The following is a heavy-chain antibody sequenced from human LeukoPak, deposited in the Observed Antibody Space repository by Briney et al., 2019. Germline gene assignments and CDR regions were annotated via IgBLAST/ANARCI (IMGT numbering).Heavy chain of an antibody. CDR3: ARVGALARTSDN. Sequence: GGSLRLSCAASGFTFSSYWMSWVRQAPGKGLEWVANINQDGSEKDYVDSVKGRFTISRDNAKKSLYLQMNSLRAEDTAVYYCARVGALARTSDNWGQGTLVTVSS. CDR1: GFTFSSYW. D-gene: IGHD6-6*01. CDR2: INQDGSEK. J-gene: IGHJ4*02. V-gene: IGHV3-7*01.